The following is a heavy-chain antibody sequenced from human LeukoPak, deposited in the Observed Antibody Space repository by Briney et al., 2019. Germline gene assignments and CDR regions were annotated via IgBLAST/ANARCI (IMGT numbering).Heavy chain of an antibody. J-gene: IGHJ5*02. CDR1: GGSFSGYY. CDR2: INHSGST. CDR3: AKRMQWRNWFDP. D-gene: IGHD6-19*01. V-gene: IGHV4-34*01. Sequence: SETLSLTCAVYGGSFSGYYWSWIRQPPGKGLEWIGEINHSGSTNYNPSLKSRVTISVDTSKNQFSLKLSSVTAADTAVYYCAKRMQWRNWFDPWGQGTLVTVSS.